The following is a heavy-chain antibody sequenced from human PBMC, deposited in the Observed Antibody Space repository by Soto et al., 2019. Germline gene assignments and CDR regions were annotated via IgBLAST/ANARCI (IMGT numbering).Heavy chain of an antibody. J-gene: IGHJ4*02. Sequence: PSETLSLTCAVSGGSISSGGYSWSWIRQPPGKGLEWIGYIYHSGSTYYNPSLKSRVTISVDRSKNQFSLKLSSVTAADTAVYYCARSWAATVTRSGRQGLAFDYWGQGTLVTVSS. CDR1: GGSISSGGYS. CDR3: ARSWAATVTRSGRQGLAFDY. V-gene: IGHV4-30-2*01. D-gene: IGHD4-17*01. CDR2: IYHSGST.